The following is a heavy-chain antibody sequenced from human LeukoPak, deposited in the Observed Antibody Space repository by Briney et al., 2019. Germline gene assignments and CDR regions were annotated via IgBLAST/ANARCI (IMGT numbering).Heavy chain of an antibody. V-gene: IGHV1-18*01. CDR1: GYTFTSYG. J-gene: IGHJ5*02. CDR3: ARLAVAVAGTFWFDP. CDR2: ISAYNGNT. Sequence: ASVKVSCKASGYTFTSYGISWVRQAPGQGLEWMGWISAYNGNTNYAQKLQGRVTMTTDTSTSTAYMELWSLRSDDTAVYYCARLAVAVAGTFWFDPWGQGTLVTVSS. D-gene: IGHD6-19*01.